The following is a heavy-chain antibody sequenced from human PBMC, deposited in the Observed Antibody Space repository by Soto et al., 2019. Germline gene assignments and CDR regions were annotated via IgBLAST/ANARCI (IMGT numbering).Heavy chain of an antibody. V-gene: IGHV1-69*04. CDR2: IIPILGIA. J-gene: IGHJ4*02. CDR1: GGTFSSYT. CDR3: AREENYDILTGSSRGVVALDY. Sequence: ASVKVSCKASGGTFSSYTISWVRQAPGQGLEWMGRIIPILGIANYAQKFQGRVTITADKSTSTAYMELSSLRSEDTAVYYCAREENYDILTGSSRGVVALDYWGQGTLVTVSS. D-gene: IGHD3-9*01.